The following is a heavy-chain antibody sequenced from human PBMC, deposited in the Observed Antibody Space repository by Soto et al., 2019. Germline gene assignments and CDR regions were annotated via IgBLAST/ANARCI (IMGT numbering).Heavy chain of an antibody. J-gene: IGHJ6*02. Sequence: PSETLSLTCAGYGGSFSGYYWSWIRQPPGKGLEWIGEINHSGSTNYNPSLKSRVTISVDTSKNQFSLKLSSVTAADTAVYYCARRGEGYYYYYGMDVWGQGTTVTVSS. D-gene: IGHD3-16*01. CDR3: ARRGEGYYYYYGMDV. CDR2: INHSGST. V-gene: IGHV4-34*01. CDR1: GGSFSGYY.